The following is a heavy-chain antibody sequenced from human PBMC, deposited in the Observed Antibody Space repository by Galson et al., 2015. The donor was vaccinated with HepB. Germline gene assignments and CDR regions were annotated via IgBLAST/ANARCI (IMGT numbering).Heavy chain of an antibody. Sequence: SLRLSCAGSGFSFSGYWMHWVRQAPGKGLVWVSRMNSDETITNYADSVKGRFTISRDNAKNTLYLEMNSLRAEDTAVYHCARGLYSTFRYFDYWGQGTLVTVSS. V-gene: IGHV3-74*01. CDR3: ARGLYSTFRYFDY. CDR2: MNSDETIT. D-gene: IGHD3-3*02. J-gene: IGHJ4*02. CDR1: GFSFSGYW.